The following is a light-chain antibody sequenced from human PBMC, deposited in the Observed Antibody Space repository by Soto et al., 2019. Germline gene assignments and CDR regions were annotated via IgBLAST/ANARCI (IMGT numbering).Light chain of an antibody. Sequence: QSVLTQPASVSGSPGQSITISCTGTSSDIGNYDFVSWYQQVPGTAPKAMIYEVSSRPSGVSNRFSGSKSGNTASLTISGLQAEDEAYYYCSSYTTSTSFILFDGGTKLTVL. CDR2: EVS. V-gene: IGLV2-14*01. CDR3: SSYTTSTSFIL. J-gene: IGLJ2*01. CDR1: SSDIGNYDF.